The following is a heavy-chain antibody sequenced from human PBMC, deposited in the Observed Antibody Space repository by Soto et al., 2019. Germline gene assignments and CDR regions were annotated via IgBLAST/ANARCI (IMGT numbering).Heavy chain of an antibody. Sequence: ASVKVSCKASGGTFSSYAISWVRQAPGQGLEWMGGIIPIFGTANYAQKFQGRVTITADESTSTAYMELSSLRSEDTAVHYCARSRNYYDSSGFDYWGQGTLVTVSS. J-gene: IGHJ4*02. CDR1: GGTFSSYA. CDR2: IIPIFGTA. V-gene: IGHV1-69*13. D-gene: IGHD3-22*01. CDR3: ARSRNYYDSSGFDY.